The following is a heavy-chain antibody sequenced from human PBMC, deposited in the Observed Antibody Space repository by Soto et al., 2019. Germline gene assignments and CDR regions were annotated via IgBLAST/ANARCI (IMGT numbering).Heavy chain of an antibody. Sequence: ASVKVSCKVSGYTLTELSMHWVRQAPGKGLEWMGGFDPEDGEIIYAQKFQGRVTMTEYTSTDTAYMELSSLRSEDTAVYYCATRDIVATIPRGLLDYWGQGTLVTVSS. D-gene: IGHD5-12*01. V-gene: IGHV1-24*01. CDR3: ATRDIVATIPRGLLDY. CDR2: FDPEDGEI. CDR1: GYTLTELS. J-gene: IGHJ4*02.